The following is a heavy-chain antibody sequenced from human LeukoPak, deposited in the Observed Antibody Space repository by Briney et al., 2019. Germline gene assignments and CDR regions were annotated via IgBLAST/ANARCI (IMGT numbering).Heavy chain of an antibody. CDR3: ARTYCSSTSCYQGISDY. D-gene: IGHD2-2*01. J-gene: IGHJ4*02. Sequence: SETLSLTCAVYGGSFSGYYWSWIRQPPGKGLEWIGEINHSGSTNYNPSLKSRVTISVDTSKNQFSLKLSSVTAADTAVYYCARTYCSSTSCYQGISDYWGQGTLVTVSS. CDR2: INHSGST. CDR1: GGSFSGYY. V-gene: IGHV4-34*01.